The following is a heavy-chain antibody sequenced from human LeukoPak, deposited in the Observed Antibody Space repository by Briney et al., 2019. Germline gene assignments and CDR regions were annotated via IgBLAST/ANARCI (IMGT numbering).Heavy chain of an antibody. Sequence: ASVKVSCKASGYTFTGYYMHWVRQAPGQGLEWMGWINPNSGVTNYAQKFQGRVTMTRDTSISTAYMELSRLRSDDTAVYYCARVPYSSGWYFDYYYYYMDVWGKGTTVTVSS. D-gene: IGHD6-19*01. CDR1: GYTFTGYY. CDR2: INPNSGVT. V-gene: IGHV1-2*02. CDR3: ARVPYSSGWYFDYYYYYMDV. J-gene: IGHJ6*03.